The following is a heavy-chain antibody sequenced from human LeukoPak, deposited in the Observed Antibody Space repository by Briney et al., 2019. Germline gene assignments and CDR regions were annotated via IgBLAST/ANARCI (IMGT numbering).Heavy chain of an antibody. CDR2: IYSGGST. V-gene: IGHV3-53*01. CDR3: ARDLAVAAPGAFDI. J-gene: IGHJ3*02. CDR1: GFTVSSNY. D-gene: IGHD6-19*01. Sequence: GGSLRLCCAASGFTVSSNYMSWVRHAPGKWLDLVSVIYSGGSTYYADSVKGRFTISRDNSKNTLYLQMNSLRAEDTAVYYCARDLAVAAPGAFDIWGQGTMVTVSS.